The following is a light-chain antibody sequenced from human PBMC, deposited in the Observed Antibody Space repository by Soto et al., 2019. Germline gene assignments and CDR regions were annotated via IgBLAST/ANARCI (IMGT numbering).Light chain of an antibody. Sequence: QSALTQPASVSGSPGQSITISCTGSSSDVGGYKYVSWYQQHPGKAPKLMIYEVSDRPSGVSNRFSGSKSGNTASLTISGLQAEDEADYYCSSYTSSSTLVFGGGTQLTVL. CDR3: SSYTSSSTLV. CDR2: EVS. J-gene: IGLJ3*02. CDR1: SSDVGGYKY. V-gene: IGLV2-14*01.